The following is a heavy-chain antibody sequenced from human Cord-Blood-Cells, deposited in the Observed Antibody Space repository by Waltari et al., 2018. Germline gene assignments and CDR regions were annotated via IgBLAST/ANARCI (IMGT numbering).Heavy chain of an antibody. CDR1: GGPISSYY. V-gene: IGHV4-59*01. CDR3: ARARGSSWYLDY. Sequence: QVQLQESGPGLVKPSETLSLTCTVSGGPISSYYWSWIRQPPGKGLEWIGYIYYSGSTNYNPSLKSRVTISVDTSKNQFSLKLSSVTAADTAVYYCARARGSSWYLDYWGQGTLVTVSS. D-gene: IGHD6-13*01. J-gene: IGHJ4*02. CDR2: IYYSGST.